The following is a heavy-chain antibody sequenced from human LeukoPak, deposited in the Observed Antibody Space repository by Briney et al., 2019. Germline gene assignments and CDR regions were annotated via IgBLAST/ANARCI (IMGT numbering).Heavy chain of an antibody. D-gene: IGHD6-13*01. CDR2: ISYDGSNK. CDR3: AKDGGRGPRGLTAAEYFDY. CDR1: GFTFCSYG. Sequence: GGSLRLSCAASGFTFCSYGMHWLRQAPGKGLEWVAVISYDGSNKYYADSVKGRFTISRDNSKNTLYLQMNSLRAEDTAVYYCAKDGGRGPRGLTAAEYFDYWGQGTLVTVSS. J-gene: IGHJ4*02. V-gene: IGHV3-30*18.